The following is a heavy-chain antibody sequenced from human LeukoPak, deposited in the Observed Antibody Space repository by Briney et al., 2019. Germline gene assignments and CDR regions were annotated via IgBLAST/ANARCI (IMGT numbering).Heavy chain of an antibody. CDR3: ARALEMATTGLDY. CDR2: IYYSGST. V-gene: IGHV4-39*01. CDR1: GGSISSSSYY. J-gene: IGHJ4*02. D-gene: IGHD5-24*01. Sequence: SETLSLTCTVSGGSISSSSYYWGWIRQPPGKGLEWIGSIYYSGSTYYNPSLKSRVTISVDTSKNQFSLKLSSVTAADTAVYYCARALEMATTGLDYWGQGTLVTVSS.